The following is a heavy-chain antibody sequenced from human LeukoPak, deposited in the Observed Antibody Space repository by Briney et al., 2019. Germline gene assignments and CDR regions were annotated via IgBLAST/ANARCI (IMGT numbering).Heavy chain of an antibody. CDR2: ISGSGGST. V-gene: IGHV3-23*01. Sequence: GGSLRLSCAASGFTFSSYAMSWVRQAPGKGLEWVSAISGSGGSTYYADSVKGRFTISRDNPKNTLYLQMNSLRAEDTAVYYCAKGHTAMVVNYFDYWGQGTLVTVSS. CDR3: AKGHTAMVVNYFDY. CDR1: GFTFSSYA. J-gene: IGHJ4*02. D-gene: IGHD5-18*01.